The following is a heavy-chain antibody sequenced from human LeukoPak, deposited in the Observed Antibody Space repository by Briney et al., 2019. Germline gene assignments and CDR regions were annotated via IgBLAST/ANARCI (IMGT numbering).Heavy chain of an antibody. J-gene: IGHJ3*02. Sequence: GGSLRLSCAASGXTFINYAMHWVRQAPGKGLEWVAVISYDGSDKYYVDSVKGRFTISRDNSKNTLYLQMNSLRAEDTAVYFCAKDLGLAYYESYFDIWGQGTMVTVSS. CDR1: GXTFINYA. D-gene: IGHD3-22*01. CDR3: AKDLGLAYYESYFDI. CDR2: ISYDGSDK. V-gene: IGHV3-30*18.